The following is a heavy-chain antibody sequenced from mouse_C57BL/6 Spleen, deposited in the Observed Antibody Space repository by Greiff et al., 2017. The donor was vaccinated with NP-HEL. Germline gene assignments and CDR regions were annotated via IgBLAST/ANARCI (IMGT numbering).Heavy chain of an antibody. D-gene: IGHD4-1*01. Sequence: VQLQQSGPELVKPGASVKIPCKASGYTFTDYNMDWVKQSHGKSLEWIGDINPNNGGTIYNQKFKGKATLTVDKSSSTAYMELRSLTSEDTAVYYCARGRTGTKDWFAYWGQGTLVTVSA. CDR2: INPNNGGT. V-gene: IGHV1-18*01. CDR3: ARGRTGTKDWFAY. J-gene: IGHJ3*01. CDR1: GYTFTDYN.